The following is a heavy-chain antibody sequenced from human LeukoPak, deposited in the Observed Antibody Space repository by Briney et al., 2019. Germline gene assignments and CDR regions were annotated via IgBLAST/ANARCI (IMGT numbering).Heavy chain of an antibody. CDR2: INHSGST. CDR3: ARPYNEYYYYGMDV. Sequence: SETLSLTCTVSGGSISSGGYYWSWIRQPPGKGLEWIGEINHSGSTNYNPSLKSRVTISVDTSKNQFSLKLSSVTAADTAVYYCARPYNEYYYYGMDVWGQGTTVTVSS. CDR1: GGSISSGGYY. J-gene: IGHJ6*02. V-gene: IGHV4-39*07. D-gene: IGHD1-1*01.